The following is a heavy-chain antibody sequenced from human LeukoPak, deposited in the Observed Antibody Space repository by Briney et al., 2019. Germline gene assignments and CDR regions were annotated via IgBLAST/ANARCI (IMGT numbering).Heavy chain of an antibody. CDR2: INPNSGDT. V-gene: IGHV1-8*01. CDR1: GYTFTSYD. CDR3: ARGYSYVYNY. D-gene: IGHD5-18*01. J-gene: IGHJ4*02. Sequence: GASVKASCKASGYTFTSYDINWVRQAPGQGLEWMGWINPNSGDTGYAKKFQGKVTMTRNTSISTAYMEVSSLRSEDTAVYYCARGYSYVYNYWGQGTLVTVSS.